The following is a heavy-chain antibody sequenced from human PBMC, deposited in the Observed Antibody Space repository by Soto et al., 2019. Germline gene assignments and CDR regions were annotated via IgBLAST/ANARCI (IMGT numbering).Heavy chain of an antibody. D-gene: IGHD2-15*01. CDR3: ARDFVVATGPLDP. J-gene: IGHJ5*02. Sequence: ASVKVSCKASGYTFTSYYMHWVRQAPGQGLEWMGIINPGGGSTSYAQKFQGRVTMTRDTSTSTVYMELSSLRSEDTAVYYCARDFVVATGPLDPWGQGTLVTVSS. V-gene: IGHV1-46*01. CDR1: GYTFTSYY. CDR2: INPGGGST.